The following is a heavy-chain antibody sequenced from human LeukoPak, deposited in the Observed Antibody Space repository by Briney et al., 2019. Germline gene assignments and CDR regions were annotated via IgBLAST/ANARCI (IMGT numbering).Heavy chain of an antibody. CDR2: IGGSGSTT. Sequence: GGSLRLSCAASGFTFSNYEMNWVRHAPGKGLEWVSYIGGSGSTTHYADSVKGRFTISRDNAKNSLYLQMNSLRAEDTALYYCARESDTTLFTDAFDIWGQGTMVTVSS. J-gene: IGHJ3*02. CDR3: ARESDTTLFTDAFDI. V-gene: IGHV3-48*03. D-gene: IGHD5-18*01. CDR1: GFTFSNYE.